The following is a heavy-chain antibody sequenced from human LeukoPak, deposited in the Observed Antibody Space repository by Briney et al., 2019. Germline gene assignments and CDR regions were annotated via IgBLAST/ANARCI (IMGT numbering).Heavy chain of an antibody. CDR2: IYSGGRT. V-gene: IGHV3-53*04. CDR1: GFTVSSNY. Sequence: GGSLRLSCAASGFTVSSNYLSWVRQAPGKGLEWVSVIYSGGRTYYADSVKGRFTISRHNSKNTLYLQMNSLRAEDTAVYYCARVNEVGAIDYWGQGTLVTVSS. J-gene: IGHJ4*02. D-gene: IGHD1-26*01. CDR3: ARVNEVGAIDY.